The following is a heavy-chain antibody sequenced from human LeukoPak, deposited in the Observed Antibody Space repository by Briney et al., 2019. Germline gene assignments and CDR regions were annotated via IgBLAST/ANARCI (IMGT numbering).Heavy chain of an antibody. J-gene: IGHJ4*02. Sequence: PGGSLRLSCAASGFTFSSYAMHWVRQAPGKELEYVSAISSNGGSTYYANSVKGRFTISRDNSKNTLYLQMGSLRAEDMAVYYCARDSTIFGVGPFDYWGQGTLVTVSS. CDR1: GFTFSSYA. V-gene: IGHV3-64*01. CDR3: ARDSTIFGVGPFDY. CDR2: ISSNGGST. D-gene: IGHD3-3*01.